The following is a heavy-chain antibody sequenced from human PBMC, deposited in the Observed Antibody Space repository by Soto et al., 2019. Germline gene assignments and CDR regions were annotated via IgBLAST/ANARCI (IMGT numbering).Heavy chain of an antibody. CDR1: GGSISSGDYY. Sequence: SETLSLTCTVSGGSISSGDYYWSWIRQPPGKGLEWIGYIYYSGSTYYNPSLKSRVTISVDTSKNQFSLKLSSVTAADTAVYYCARHFVDFDWSVYGRFDYWGQGTMVVVSS. CDR2: IYYSGST. CDR3: ARHFVDFDWSVYGRFDY. D-gene: IGHD3-9*01. V-gene: IGHV4-30-4*01. J-gene: IGHJ4*02.